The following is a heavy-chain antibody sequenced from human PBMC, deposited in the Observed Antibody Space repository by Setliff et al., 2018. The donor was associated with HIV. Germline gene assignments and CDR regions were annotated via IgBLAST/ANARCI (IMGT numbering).Heavy chain of an antibody. CDR3: ARVNSDAFDV. CDR2: ILPILGIA. Sequence: AASVKVSCKASGGTFSSYAISWVRQAPGQGLEWMGGILPILGIANYAQKFQGRVTITADKSTSTAYMELSSLRSEDTAVYYCARVNSDAFDVWGQGTKVTVSS. CDR1: GGTFSSYA. V-gene: IGHV1-69*10. J-gene: IGHJ3*01.